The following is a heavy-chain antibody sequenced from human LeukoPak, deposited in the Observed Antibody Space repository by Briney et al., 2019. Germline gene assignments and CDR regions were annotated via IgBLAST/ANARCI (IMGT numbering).Heavy chain of an antibody. CDR2: ISSSSSFI. D-gene: IGHD6-19*01. J-gene: IGHJ4*02. CDR1: GFTFSSYS. V-gene: IGHV3-21*01. Sequence: GGSLRLSCAASGFTFSSYSMNWVRQAPGKGLEWVSSISSSSSFIYYADSVKGRFTISRDNAKNSLYLQMNSLRAEDTAVYYCARDYSSGWHFDYWGQGTLVTVSS. CDR3: ARDYSSGWHFDY.